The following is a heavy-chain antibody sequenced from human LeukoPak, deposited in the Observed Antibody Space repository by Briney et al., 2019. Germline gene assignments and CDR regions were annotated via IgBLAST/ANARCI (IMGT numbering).Heavy chain of an antibody. J-gene: IGHJ4*02. CDR3: ASSEVLTYYFDY. Sequence: GGSLRLSCAASGFTFSSYAMSWVRQAPGKGLEWVSGISGSGGSTYYADSVKGRFTISRDNSKNTLYLQMDSLRAEDTAVFYCASSEVLTYYFDYWGQGTLVTVS. V-gene: IGHV3-23*01. CDR2: ISGSGGST. CDR1: GFTFSSYA.